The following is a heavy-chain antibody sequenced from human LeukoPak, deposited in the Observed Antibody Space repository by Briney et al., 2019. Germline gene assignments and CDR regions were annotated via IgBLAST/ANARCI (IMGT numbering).Heavy chain of an antibody. CDR1: GGTFSSYA. CDR3: AKVDNNWSNFFDP. CDR2: MNPNSGNT. J-gene: IGHJ5*02. Sequence: GASVKVSCKASGGTFSSYAISWVRQAPGQGLEWMGWMNPNSGNTAYAQKFQGRVTMTRDTSINTAYMELSSLTYEDTAVYYCAKVDNNWSNFFDPWGQGTPVTVSS. D-gene: IGHD1-1*01. V-gene: IGHV1-8*02.